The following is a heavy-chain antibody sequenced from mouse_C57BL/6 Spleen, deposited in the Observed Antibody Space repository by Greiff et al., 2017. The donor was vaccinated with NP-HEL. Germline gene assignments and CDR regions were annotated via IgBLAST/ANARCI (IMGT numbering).Heavy chain of an antibody. Sequence: EVKLVESGGGLVKPGGSLKLPCAASGFTFSSYAMSWVRQTPEKRLEWVATISDGGSYTSYPDNVKGRFTISRDNAKNNLYLQMSHLKSEDTAMYYCARVGTTVVNAMDYWGQGTSVTVSS. CDR3: ARVGTTVVNAMDY. CDR1: GFTFSSYA. V-gene: IGHV5-4*03. J-gene: IGHJ4*01. D-gene: IGHD1-1*01. CDR2: ISDGGSYT.